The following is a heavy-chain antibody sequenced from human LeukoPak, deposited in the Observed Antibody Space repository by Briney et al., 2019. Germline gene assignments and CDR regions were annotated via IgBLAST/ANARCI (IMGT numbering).Heavy chain of an antibody. Sequence: GGSLRLSCAASGFTFSSYEMNWVRQAPGKGLEWVSYISSSGSTIYYADSVKGRFTISRDNAKNSLYLQMNSLRAEDTAVYYCARDYDFWSGYYRREAPNDAFDIWGQGTMVTVSS. J-gene: IGHJ3*02. CDR2: ISSSGSTI. D-gene: IGHD3-3*01. CDR1: GFTFSSYE. CDR3: ARDYDFWSGYYRREAPNDAFDI. V-gene: IGHV3-48*03.